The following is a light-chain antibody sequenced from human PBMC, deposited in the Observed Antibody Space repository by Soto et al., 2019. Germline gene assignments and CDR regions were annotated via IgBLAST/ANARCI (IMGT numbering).Light chain of an antibody. CDR2: AAS. V-gene: IGKV1-9*01. Sequence: DIQLTQSPSFLSASVGDTVTITCRASQGIDTYLAWYQQKPGKAPKLLIYAASFLQSGVPSRFSGSGSGTEFTLTISSLQPEDFAAYYCQQLNTYPFIFGQGTRLEIK. CDR3: QQLNTYPFI. J-gene: IGKJ5*01. CDR1: QGIDTY.